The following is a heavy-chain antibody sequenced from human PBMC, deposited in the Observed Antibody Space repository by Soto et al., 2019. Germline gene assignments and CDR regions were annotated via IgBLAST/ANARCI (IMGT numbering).Heavy chain of an antibody. CDR2: IYPGDSDT. Sequence: PGESLKISCKGSGYSFTSYWIGWVRQMPGKGLEWMGIIYPGDSDTRYSPSFQGQVTISADKSISTAYLQWSSLKASDIGMYYCARVRPAPIGFYYYGMDVWGPGTTVTVSS. J-gene: IGHJ6*02. V-gene: IGHV5-51*01. CDR1: GYSFTSYW. CDR3: ARVRPAPIGFYYYGMDV. D-gene: IGHD2-2*01.